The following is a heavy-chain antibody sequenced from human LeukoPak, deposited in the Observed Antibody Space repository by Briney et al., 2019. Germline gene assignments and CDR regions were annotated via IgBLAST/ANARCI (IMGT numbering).Heavy chain of an antibody. CDR2: INHSGST. CDR3: ARGVPIAARSYYYYYYCMDV. CDR1: GGSFSGYY. D-gene: IGHD6-6*01. J-gene: IGHJ6*03. Sequence: SETLSLTCAVYGGSFSGYYWSWIRQPPGKGLEWIGEINHSGSTNYNPSLKSRVTISVDTSKNQFSLKLSSVTAADTAVYYCARGVPIAARSYYYYYYCMDVWGKGTTVTVSS. V-gene: IGHV4-34*01.